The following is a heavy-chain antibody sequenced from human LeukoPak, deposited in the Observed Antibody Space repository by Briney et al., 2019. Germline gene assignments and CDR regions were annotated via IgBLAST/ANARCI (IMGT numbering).Heavy chain of an antibody. V-gene: IGHV3-21*01. D-gene: IGHD3-22*01. J-gene: IGHJ4*02. Sequence: GGSLRLPCAASGFTFSAYSMNWVRQAPGKGLEWVASISSSSSYIYYADSVKGRFTISRDNAKNSLYLQMNGLRAEDTAVYYCASSGYDSSGYYYGWGQGAQVTASS. CDR1: GFTFSAYS. CDR3: ASSGYDSSGYYYG. CDR2: ISSSSSYI.